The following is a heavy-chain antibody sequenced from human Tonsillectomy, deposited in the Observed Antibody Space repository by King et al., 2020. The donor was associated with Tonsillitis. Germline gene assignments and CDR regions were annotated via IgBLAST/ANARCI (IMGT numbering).Heavy chain of an antibody. CDR3: AGQWLAEVWFGP. CDR2: INHRGVT. D-gene: IGHD6-19*01. CDR1: GEPFNGYF. V-gene: IGHV4-34*01. Sequence: VQLQQWGAELLKPSETLSLTCVVYGEPFNGYFWSWIRQSPGKGLEWIGDINHRGVTTYNPSLRGRLAMSVDTAQNHISLKLNTVSAADTAVYYCAGQWLAEVWFGPWGQGTPVTVSS. J-gene: IGHJ5*02.